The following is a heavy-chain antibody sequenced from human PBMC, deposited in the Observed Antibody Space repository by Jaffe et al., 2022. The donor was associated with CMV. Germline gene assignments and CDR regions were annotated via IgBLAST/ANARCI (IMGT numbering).Heavy chain of an antibody. CDR1: GFTFSRYG. CDR2: IWSDGSNK. V-gene: IGHV3-33*01. Sequence: QVQLVESGGGVVQPGRSLRLSCAASGFTFSRYGMHWVRQAPGKGLEWVAVIWSDGSNKYYEDSVKGRFTISRDNSKNTLYLQMNSLRVEDTAVYFCLRDAGGSSSSSWFDPWGQGTLVTVSS. J-gene: IGHJ5*02. D-gene: IGHD6-13*01. CDR3: LRDAGGSSSSSWFDP.